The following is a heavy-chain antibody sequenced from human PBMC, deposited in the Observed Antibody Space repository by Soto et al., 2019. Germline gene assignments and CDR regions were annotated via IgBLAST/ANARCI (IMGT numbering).Heavy chain of an antibody. CDR1: GGSISSYY. CDR2: IYYSGST. Sequence: SETLSLTCTVSGGSISSYYWSWIRQPPGKGLEWIGYIYYSGSTNYNPSLKSRVTISVDTSKNQFSLRLSSVTAADTAVYYCARDNTYYYDNWGQGTLVTVPQ. V-gene: IGHV4-59*01. CDR3: ARDNTYYYDN. J-gene: IGHJ4*02.